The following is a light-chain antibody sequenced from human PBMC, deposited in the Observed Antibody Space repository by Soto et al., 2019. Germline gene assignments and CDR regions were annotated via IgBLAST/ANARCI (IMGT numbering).Light chain of an antibody. CDR2: GAS. J-gene: IGKJ2*01. CDR1: QSISDT. V-gene: IGKV3-15*01. CDR3: QQRSNWYT. Sequence: EIVMTQSPATLSVSPGGRATLSCRASQSISDTLAWYQQKPGQAPRLLIHGASTRAPGFPARFSGSGSGTDFTLTSSSLEPEDFAVYYCQQRSNWYTFGQGTKLEIK.